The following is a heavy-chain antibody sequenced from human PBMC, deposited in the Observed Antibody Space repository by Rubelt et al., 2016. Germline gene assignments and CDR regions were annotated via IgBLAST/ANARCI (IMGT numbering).Heavy chain of an antibody. CDR2: IDPSDSYA. CDR3: AIYDFWSGYYLDY. CDR1: GYSFTSYW. Sequence: EVQLVQSGAEVKKPGESLRISCKGSGYSFTSYWISWVRQMPGKGLEWMGRIDPSDSYANYSPSFQCHVTISADKSISTAYLQWSSLKASDTAMYYCAIYDFWSGYYLDYWGQGTLVTVSS. V-gene: IGHV5-10-1*03. J-gene: IGHJ4*02. D-gene: IGHD3-3*01.